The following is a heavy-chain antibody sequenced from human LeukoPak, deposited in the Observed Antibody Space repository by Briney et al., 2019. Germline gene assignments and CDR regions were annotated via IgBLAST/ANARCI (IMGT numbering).Heavy chain of an antibody. D-gene: IGHD6-13*01. CDR2: INHSGST. CDR3: ARLYSSSLGRVFDY. V-gene: IGHV4-34*01. J-gene: IGHJ4*02. Sequence: PSETLSLTCAVYGGSFSGYYWSWIRQPPGKGLEWIGEINHSGSTNYNPSLKSRVTISVGTSKNQFSLKLSSVTAADTAIYYCARLYSSSLGRVFDYWGQGTLVTVSS. CDR1: GGSFSGYY.